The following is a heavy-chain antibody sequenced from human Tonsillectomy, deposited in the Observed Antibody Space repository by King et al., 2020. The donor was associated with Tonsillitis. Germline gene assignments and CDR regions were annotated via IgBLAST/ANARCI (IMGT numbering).Heavy chain of an antibody. J-gene: IGHJ1*01. V-gene: IGHV3-72*01. CDR3: ARTPLQFYYNPGP. CDR2: SKNRASGHTT. Sequence: VQLVESGGGLVQPGGSLRLSCAASGFTFSDHSMDWVRQAPGKGLEWVGRSKNRASGHTTEYAASVKGRFTISRDEGKNSLYLQMNSLRIEDTAVYYCARTPLQFYYNPGPWGRGTQVTVSS. CDR1: GFTFSDHS. D-gene: IGHD3-22*01.